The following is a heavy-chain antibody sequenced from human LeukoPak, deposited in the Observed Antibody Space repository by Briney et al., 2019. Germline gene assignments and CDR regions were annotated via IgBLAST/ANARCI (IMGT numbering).Heavy chain of an antibody. CDR3: ARGFCSSWVFDY. D-gene: IGHD6-13*01. J-gene: IGHJ4*02. CDR2: IWYDGSNT. V-gene: IGHV3-33*01. Sequence: GGSLRLSCAASGFTFSSYGMHWVRQAPGKGLEWVAIIWYDGSNTYYADSVKGRFTISRDNSKNTLYLQMNSLRAEDTAVYYCARGFCSSWVFDYWGQGTLVTVSS. CDR1: GFTFSSYG.